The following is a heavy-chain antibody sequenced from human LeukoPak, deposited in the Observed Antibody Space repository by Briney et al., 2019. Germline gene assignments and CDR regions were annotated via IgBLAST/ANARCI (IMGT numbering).Heavy chain of an antibody. CDR2: INPSGGST. CDR3: ARQSITIFGVVILFDY. Sequence: GASVKVSCKASGYTFTSYYMHWVRQAPGQGLEWMGLINPSGGSTSYAQKFKGRVTMTRDTSTSTVYMELSSLRSEDTAVYYCARQSITIFGVVILFDYWGQGTLVTVSS. D-gene: IGHD3-3*01. CDR1: GYTFTSYY. V-gene: IGHV1-46*01. J-gene: IGHJ4*02.